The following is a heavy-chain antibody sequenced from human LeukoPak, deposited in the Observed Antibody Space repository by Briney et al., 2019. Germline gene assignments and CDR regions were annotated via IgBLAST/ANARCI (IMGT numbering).Heavy chain of an antibody. CDR3: ATALGGYDSSGYWAWRAFDI. J-gene: IGHJ3*02. CDR1: GYTFTSYG. CDR2: ISAYNGNT. D-gene: IGHD3-22*01. Sequence: GAAVKVSCKASGYTFTSYGISWVRQAPGQGLEWMGWISAYNGNTNYAQKLQCRVTMTTDTSTSTAYMELRSLRSDDTAVYYCATALGGYDSSGYWAWRAFDIWDQGTMVTVSS. V-gene: IGHV1-18*01.